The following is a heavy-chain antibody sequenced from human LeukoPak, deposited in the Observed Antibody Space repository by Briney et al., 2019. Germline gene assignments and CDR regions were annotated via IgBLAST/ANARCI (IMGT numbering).Heavy chain of an antibody. D-gene: IGHD1-26*01. CDR3: ARAHKIVGATPDAFDI. V-gene: IGHV3-33*08. J-gene: IGHJ3*02. CDR1: GFTFSSYA. CDR2: IWYDGSNK. Sequence: GGSLRLSCAASGFTFSSYAMSWVRQAPGKGVEGVAVIWYDGSNKYYADSVKGRFTISRDNSKNTLYLQMNSLRAEDTAVYYCARAHKIVGATPDAFDIWGQGTMVTVSS.